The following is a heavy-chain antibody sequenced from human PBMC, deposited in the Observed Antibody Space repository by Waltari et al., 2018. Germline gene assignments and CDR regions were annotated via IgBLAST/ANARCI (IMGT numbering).Heavy chain of an antibody. CDR3: ATLPSYCGGDCYSSDAFDI. CDR1: GYTFTDYY. D-gene: IGHD2-21*01. J-gene: IGHJ3*02. CDR2: VDPEDGET. Sequence: EVQLVQSGAEVKKPGATVKISCKVAGYTFTDYYMHRVQQAPGKGLEWMGLVDPEDGETIYAEKFQGRVTITADTSTDTAYMELSSLRSEDTAVYYCATLPSYCGGDCYSSDAFDIWGQGTMVTVSS. V-gene: IGHV1-69-2*01.